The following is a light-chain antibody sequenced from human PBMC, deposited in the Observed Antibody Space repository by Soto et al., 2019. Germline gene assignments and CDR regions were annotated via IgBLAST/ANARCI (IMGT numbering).Light chain of an antibody. J-gene: IGKJ2*01. CDR2: GAS. Sequence: EIVLPQSPGTLSLSPGERATISCRASQSVSSSYLAWYQQKPGHAPRLLIYGASSRATGIPDRFSGSGSVTDFTLTINRLELEDVAVYYCHQYGSSPYTFGQGTKLEI. CDR1: QSVSSSY. CDR3: HQYGSSPYT. V-gene: IGKV3-20*01.